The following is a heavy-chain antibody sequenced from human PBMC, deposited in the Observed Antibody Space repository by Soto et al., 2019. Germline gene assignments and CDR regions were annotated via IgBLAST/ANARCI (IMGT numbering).Heavy chain of an antibody. J-gene: IGHJ6*02. V-gene: IGHV1-18*01. D-gene: IGHD1-26*01. Sequence: ASVKVSCKASGYTFTSYGISWVRQAPGQGLEWMGWISAYNGNTNYAQKLQSRVTMTTDTSTSTAYMELRSLRSDDTAVYYCARDRVGAGYYYGMDVWGQGTTVTVSS. CDR3: ARDRVGAGYYYGMDV. CDR1: GYTFTSYG. CDR2: ISAYNGNT.